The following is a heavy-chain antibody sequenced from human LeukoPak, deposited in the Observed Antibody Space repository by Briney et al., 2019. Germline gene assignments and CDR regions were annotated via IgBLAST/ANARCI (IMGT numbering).Heavy chain of an antibody. CDR1: GYTFTHHG. V-gene: IGHV1-18*01. CDR3: ARDPTNTSGRYAHFDY. Sequence: ASVKVSCKASGYTFTHHGITWVRQAPGQGLEWMGWISGYNGDTHFARNFRGRITMTTDTATSTAYMELRSLTSDDTAVYYCARDPTNTSGRYAHFDYWGQGTLVTVSS. D-gene: IGHD6-19*01. J-gene: IGHJ4*02. CDR2: ISGYNGDT.